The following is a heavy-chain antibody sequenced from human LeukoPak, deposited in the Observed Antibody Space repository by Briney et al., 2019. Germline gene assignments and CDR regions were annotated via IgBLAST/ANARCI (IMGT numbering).Heavy chain of an antibody. D-gene: IGHD2-2*01. CDR2: ISYDGSNK. CDR1: GFTFSSYG. Sequence: GGSLRLSCAASGFTFSSYGMHWVRQAPGKGLEWVAVISYDGSNKYYADSVKGRFTISRDNSKNTLYLQMNSLRAEDTAVYYCAKDQDIVVVPAAKGYYYYGSDFWGQGTTVTVSS. J-gene: IGHJ6*02. V-gene: IGHV3-30*18. CDR3: AKDQDIVVVPAAKGYYYYGSDF.